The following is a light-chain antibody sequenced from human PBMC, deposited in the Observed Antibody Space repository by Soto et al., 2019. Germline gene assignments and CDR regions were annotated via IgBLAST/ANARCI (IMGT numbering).Light chain of an antibody. Sequence: EIVLTQSPATLSLSPGERATLSCRASQSISNFLAWYQQKPGQPPRLLIYDASKRATDIPDRFIGSGSGTDFTLIISSLEPEDFAIYYCHQRSNWPPFTFGGGTKVEI. CDR1: QSISNF. V-gene: IGKV3-11*01. J-gene: IGKJ4*01. CDR2: DAS. CDR3: HQRSNWPPFT.